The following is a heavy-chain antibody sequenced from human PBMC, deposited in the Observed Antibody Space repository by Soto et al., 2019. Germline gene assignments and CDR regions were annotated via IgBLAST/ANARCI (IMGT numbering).Heavy chain of an antibody. Sequence: ASVKVSCKASGYTFTSYGISWVRQAPGQGLEWMGWISAYNGNTNYAQKLQGRVTMTTDTSTSTAYMELRSLRSDDTAVYYCARGIAAAGPNNWFDPWGQGTLVTVSS. CDR2: ISAYNGNT. V-gene: IGHV1-18*04. CDR3: ARGIAAAGPNNWFDP. J-gene: IGHJ5*02. CDR1: GYTFTSYG. D-gene: IGHD6-13*01.